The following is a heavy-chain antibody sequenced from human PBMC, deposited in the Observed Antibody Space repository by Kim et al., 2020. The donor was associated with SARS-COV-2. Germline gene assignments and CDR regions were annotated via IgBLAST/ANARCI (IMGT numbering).Heavy chain of an antibody. CDR1: GFTFSSYE. D-gene: IGHD6-13*01. J-gene: IGHJ1*01. V-gene: IGHV3-48*03. CDR3: ARDPPRIAASDEYFQH. Sequence: GGSLRLSCAASGFTFSSYEMNWVRQAPGKGLEWVSYISSSGSTIYYADSVKGRFTISRDNAKNSLYLQMNSLRAEDTAVYYCARDPPRIAASDEYFQHWGQGTLVTVSS. CDR2: ISSSGSTI.